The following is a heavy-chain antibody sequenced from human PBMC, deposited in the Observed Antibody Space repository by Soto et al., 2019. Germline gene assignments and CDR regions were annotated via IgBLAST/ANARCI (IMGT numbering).Heavy chain of an antibody. CDR2: IHNSVST. J-gene: IGHJ4*02. CDR3: ARSRYSGSYFFDY. CDR1: GGSISRGDYY. Sequence: PSETLSLTCTVSGGSISRGDYYWSWIRQPPGKGLEWIAYIHNSVSTHYNPSLKSRVTISVDTSKNQFSLKLSSVTAADTAVYYCARSRYSGSYFFDYWGQGILVT. V-gene: IGHV4-30-4*01. D-gene: IGHD1-26*01.